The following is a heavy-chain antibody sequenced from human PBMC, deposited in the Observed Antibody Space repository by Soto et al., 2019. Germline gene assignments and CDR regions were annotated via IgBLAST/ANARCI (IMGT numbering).Heavy chain of an antibody. J-gene: IGHJ4*02. CDR2: ISSSSSYI. CDR3: ARARTHYDFWSGYSFDY. V-gene: IGHV3-21*01. CDR1: GFTFSSYS. Sequence: GGSLRLSCAASGFTFSSYSMNWVRQAPGKGLEWVSSISSSSSYIYYADSVKGRFTISRDNAKNSLYLQMNSLRAEDTAVYYCARARTHYDFWSGYSFDYWGQGTLVTVSS. D-gene: IGHD3-3*01.